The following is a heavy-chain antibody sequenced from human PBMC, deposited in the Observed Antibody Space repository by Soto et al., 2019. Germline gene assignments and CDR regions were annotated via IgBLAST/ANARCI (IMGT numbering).Heavy chain of an antibody. J-gene: IGHJ4*02. V-gene: IGHV3-23*01. Sequence: EVQLLDSGGDLVQPGGSLRLSCAASGFTFNNYDMSWVRRAPGKGLEWVSTLSDTTYYADSVRGRFTISRDTSGSTLYLQMNSLGVDDTAVYYCARSLGPSRHFFDHWGQGTLVTVSS. D-gene: IGHD3-16*01. CDR1: GFTFNNYD. CDR3: ARSLGPSRHFFDH. CDR2: LSDTT.